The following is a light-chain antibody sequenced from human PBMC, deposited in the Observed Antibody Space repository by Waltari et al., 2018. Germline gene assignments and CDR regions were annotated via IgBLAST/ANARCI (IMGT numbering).Light chain of an antibody. CDR3: QHHFRLPAT. CDR2: ASS. CDR1: QNIGHY. Sequence: IVLTQSPGTLSLSPGGSATLSCRASQNIGHYLAWYQQKPGQAPRHLIYASSTRATGIADRFSGSGSGADFSLTITGLEPDDFAVYYCQHHFRLPATFGQGTKV. J-gene: IGKJ1*01. V-gene: IGKV3-20*01.